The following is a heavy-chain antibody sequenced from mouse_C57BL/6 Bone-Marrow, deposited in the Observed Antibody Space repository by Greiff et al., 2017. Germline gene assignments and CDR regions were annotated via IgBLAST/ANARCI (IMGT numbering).Heavy chain of an antibody. CDR2: IRNKANGYTT. J-gene: IGHJ4*01. CDR3: ARYRLYSSDAMDY. Sequence: EVKLVESGGGLVQPGGSLSLSCAASGFTFTDYYMSWVHQPPGKALEWLGFIRNKANGYTTEYSASVKGRFTISRDNSQSILYLQMNALRAEDSATYYCARYRLYSSDAMDYWGQGTSVTVSS. D-gene: IGHD1-1*01. CDR1: GFTFTDYY. V-gene: IGHV7-3*01.